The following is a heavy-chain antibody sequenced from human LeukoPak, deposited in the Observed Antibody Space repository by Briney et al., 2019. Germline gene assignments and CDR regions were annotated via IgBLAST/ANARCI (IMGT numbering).Heavy chain of an antibody. Sequence: PGGSLRLSCVASGFTFRSYAMTWVRQAPGKGLEWVSAISGSGGSTYYVDSVKGRFTISRDNSKNTLYLQMNSLRAEDTAIYYCAREPGRLVVGGNDHWGQGTLVTVSS. V-gene: IGHV3-23*01. D-gene: IGHD2-15*01. CDR3: AREPGRLVVGGNDH. CDR2: ISGSGGST. CDR1: GFTFRSYA. J-gene: IGHJ4*02.